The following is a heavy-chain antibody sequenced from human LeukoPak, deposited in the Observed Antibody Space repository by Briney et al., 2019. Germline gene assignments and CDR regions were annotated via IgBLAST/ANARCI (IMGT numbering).Heavy chain of an antibody. D-gene: IGHD3-10*01. J-gene: IGHJ4*02. CDR1: GFTFSNYW. CDR2: INSDGSNT. CDR3: ARDPYYTSGSY. V-gene: IGHV3-74*01. Sequence: GGSLRLSCAASGFTFSNYWMHWVRQAPGKGLVWVSRINSDGSNTNYADSVKGRFIISRDNAKNTLYLQMNSLGAEDTAVYYCARDPYYTSGSYWGQGTLVTVSS.